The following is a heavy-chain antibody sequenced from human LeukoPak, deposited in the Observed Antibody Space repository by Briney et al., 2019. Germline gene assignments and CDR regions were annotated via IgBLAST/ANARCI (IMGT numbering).Heavy chain of an antibody. J-gene: IGHJ4*02. Sequence: GGSLRLSCAASGFTFSSYVMSWVRQAPGKGLEWVSGISGNGFTTYNADSVKGRFTISRDSPKNTLYLQMNSLRVEDTAVYCCAKGRNWGSFDYWGQGTLVTVSS. D-gene: IGHD7-27*01. CDR3: AKGRNWGSFDY. V-gene: IGHV3-23*01. CDR1: GFTFSSYV. CDR2: ISGNGFTT.